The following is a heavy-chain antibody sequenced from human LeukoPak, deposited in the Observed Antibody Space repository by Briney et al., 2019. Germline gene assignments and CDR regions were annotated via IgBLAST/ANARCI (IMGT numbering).Heavy chain of an antibody. CDR1: GFTFSDYY. Sequence: GGSLRLSCAASGFTFSDYYMSWIRQAPGKGLEWVSYISSSGSTIYYADSVKGRFAISRDNSKNTLHLQMNSLRAEDTAVYYCKKTPQWLRFSNWFDPWGQGTLVTVSS. D-gene: IGHD5-12*01. CDR3: KKTPQWLRFSNWFDP. J-gene: IGHJ5*02. CDR2: ISSSGSTI. V-gene: IGHV3-11*04.